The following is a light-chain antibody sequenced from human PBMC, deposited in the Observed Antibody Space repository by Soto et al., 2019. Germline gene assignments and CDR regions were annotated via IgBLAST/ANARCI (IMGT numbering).Light chain of an antibody. Sequence: DIPLTQSPSFLSASAGDRVTITCRASQGISTYLAWYQQKPGKAPKLLIYSASTLQSGVPSSFSGSGSGTEFTLTINSLQPEDFATYYCQQLNGYQLTFGGGTKVEIK. CDR3: QQLNGYQLT. J-gene: IGKJ4*01. CDR2: SAS. CDR1: QGISTY. V-gene: IGKV1-9*01.